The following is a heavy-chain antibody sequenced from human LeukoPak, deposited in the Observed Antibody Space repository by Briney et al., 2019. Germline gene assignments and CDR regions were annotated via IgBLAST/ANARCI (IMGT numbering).Heavy chain of an antibody. J-gene: IGHJ5*02. Sequence: SETLSLTCNVSGGSISSHYWSWIRQPPGKGLEWIGYIYFLGSTNYNPSLKNRVTISVDMSKNQFSLKLSSVTAADTAVYYCARARRGYSYGSGFDPWGQGTLVTVSS. CDR1: GGSISSHY. V-gene: IGHV4-59*11. D-gene: IGHD5-18*01. CDR3: ARARRGYSYGSGFDP. CDR2: IYFLGST.